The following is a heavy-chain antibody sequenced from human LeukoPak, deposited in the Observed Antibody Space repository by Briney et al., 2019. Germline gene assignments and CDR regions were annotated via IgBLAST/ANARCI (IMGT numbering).Heavy chain of an antibody. D-gene: IGHD4-17*01. J-gene: IGHJ4*02. CDR2: INPNSGGT. V-gene: IGHV1-2*06. CDR3: ARDINYGDYAFDY. Sequence: ASVKVSCKASGYTFTGYYMHWVRQAPGQGLEWMGRINPNSGGTNYAQKFQGRVTMTRDTPISTAYMELSRLRSDDTAVYYCARDINYGDYAFDYWGQGTLVTVSS. CDR1: GYTFTGYY.